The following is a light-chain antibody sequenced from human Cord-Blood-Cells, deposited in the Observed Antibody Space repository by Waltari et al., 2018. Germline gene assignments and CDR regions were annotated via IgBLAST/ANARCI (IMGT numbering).Light chain of an antibody. CDR3: SSYAGSNNLV. Sequence: QSALTQPPSASGSPGQSVTISCTGTSSDVGGYNYVSWYQQHHGKAPKLMIYEVSKRPAGVPDRCSGSKSGNTASLTVSGRQAEEEADYYCSSYAGSNNLVFGGGTKLTVL. CDR1: SSDVGGYNY. V-gene: IGLV2-8*01. CDR2: EVS. J-gene: IGLJ2*01.